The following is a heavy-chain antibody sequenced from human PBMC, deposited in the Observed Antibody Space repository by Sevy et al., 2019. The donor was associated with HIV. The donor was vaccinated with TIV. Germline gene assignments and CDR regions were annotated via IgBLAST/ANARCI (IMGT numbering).Heavy chain of an antibody. V-gene: IGHV4-39*01. CDR3: ARRLYLGSGSYSKGPNWFDP. CDR2: IYYSGST. CDR1: GGSISSSSYY. J-gene: IGHJ5*02. D-gene: IGHD3-10*01. Sequence: SETLSLTCTVSGGSISSSSYYWGWIRQPPGKGLEWIGSIYYSGSTYYNPSLKSRVTISVDTSKNQFSLKLSTVTAADTAVYYCARRLYLGSGSYSKGPNWFDPWGQGTLVTVSS.